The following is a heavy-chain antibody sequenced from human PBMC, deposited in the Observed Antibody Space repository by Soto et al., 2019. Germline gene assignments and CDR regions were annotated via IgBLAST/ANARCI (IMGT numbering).Heavy chain of an antibody. V-gene: IGHV1-18*01. CDR1: GYTFNSYG. D-gene: IGHD3-3*01. CDR3: ARGPTFGAI. CDR2: IRVKNGNT. J-gene: IGHJ3*02. Sequence: QVQLVQSGGEVKKPGASVKVSCKASGYTFNSYGISWVRQAPGQGLEWMGWIRVKNGNTNYAQNFQGRFTMTTDTSTSTAYMELRSLRSDDTALYYCARGPTFGAIWGHGTMVTVAS.